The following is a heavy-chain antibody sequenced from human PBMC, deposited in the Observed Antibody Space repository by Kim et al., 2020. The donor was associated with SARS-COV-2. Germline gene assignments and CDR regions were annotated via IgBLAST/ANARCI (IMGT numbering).Heavy chain of an antibody. Sequence: SETLSLTCTVSGGSISSSSYYWGWIRQPPGKGLEWIGSIYYSGSTYYNPSLKSRVTISVDTSKNQFSLKLSSVTAADTAVYYCARHKPVLLWFGELEGSYYFDYWGQGTLVTVSS. CDR1: GGSISSSSYY. D-gene: IGHD3-10*01. J-gene: IGHJ4*02. CDR3: ARHKPVLLWFGELEGSYYFDY. V-gene: IGHV4-39*01. CDR2: IYYSGST.